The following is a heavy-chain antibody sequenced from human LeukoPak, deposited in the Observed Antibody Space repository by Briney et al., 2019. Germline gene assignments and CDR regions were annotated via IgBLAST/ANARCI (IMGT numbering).Heavy chain of an antibody. Sequence: ASVKVSCKASGYTFTGYYMHWVRQAPGQGLDWMGWINPNSSVTTYAQKFQGSVTMTRDTSISTAYMDLSRLISDDTAVYYCTRDRCSSTSCYARPPSYYFDYWGQGTLVTVSS. J-gene: IGHJ4*02. V-gene: IGHV1-2*02. CDR2: INPNSSVT. CDR1: GYTFTGYY. D-gene: IGHD2-2*01. CDR3: TRDRCSSTSCYARPPSYYFDY.